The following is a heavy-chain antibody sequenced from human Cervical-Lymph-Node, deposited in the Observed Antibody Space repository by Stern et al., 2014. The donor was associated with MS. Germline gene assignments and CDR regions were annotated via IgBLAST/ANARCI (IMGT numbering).Heavy chain of an antibody. Sequence: VQLVQSGAEVKKPGESLKISCKGSGYSFTSYWIGWVRQMPGKGLEGMGIHYPGDSDTRYSPSFQGQVTISADKSISTAYLQWSSLKASDTAMYYCARLPEYCSSTSCNWGNNWFDPWGQGTLVTVSS. J-gene: IGHJ5*02. CDR2: HYPGDSDT. V-gene: IGHV5-51*01. CDR3: ARLPEYCSSTSCNWGNNWFDP. CDR1: GYSFTSYW. D-gene: IGHD2-2*01.